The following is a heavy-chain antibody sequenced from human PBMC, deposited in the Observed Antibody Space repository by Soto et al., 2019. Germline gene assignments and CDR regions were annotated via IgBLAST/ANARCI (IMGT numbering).Heavy chain of an antibody. CDR2: IYSGGST. CDR3: ASERYCISTSCYGAGTGFDP. J-gene: IGHJ5*02. D-gene: IGHD2-2*01. Sequence: GGSLRLSCAASGFTVSSNYMSWVRQAPGKGLEWVSVIYSGGSTYYADSVKGRFTISRDNSKNTLYLQMNSLRAEDTAVYYCASERYCISTSCYGAGTGFDPWGQGTPVTVSS. CDR1: GFTVSSNY. V-gene: IGHV3-53*01.